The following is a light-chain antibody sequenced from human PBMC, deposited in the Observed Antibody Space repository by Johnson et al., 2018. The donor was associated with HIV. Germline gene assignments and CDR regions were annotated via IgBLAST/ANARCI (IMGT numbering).Light chain of an antibody. Sequence: SVLTQPPSVSAAPGQKVTISCSGSGSNIGNNYVSWYQQLPGTAPKLLIYYNNKRPSGIPDRFSGSKSGTSATLGITGLQTGDEADYYCGTWDNSLSTGVFGTGTQVTVL. CDR3: GTWDNSLSTGV. V-gene: IGLV1-51*01. CDR1: GSNIGNNY. J-gene: IGLJ1*01. CDR2: YNN.